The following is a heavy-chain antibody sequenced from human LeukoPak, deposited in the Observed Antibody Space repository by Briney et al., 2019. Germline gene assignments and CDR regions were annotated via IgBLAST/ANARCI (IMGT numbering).Heavy chain of an antibody. V-gene: IGHV1-24*01. CDR3: ARESSHYGSGQDYYGMDV. Sequence: ASVKVSCKVSGYTLTELSMHWVRQAPGKGLEWMGGFDPEDGETIYAQKFQGRVTMTEDTSTSTAYMELRSLRSDDTAVYYCARESSHYGSGQDYYGMDVWGQGTTVTVSS. D-gene: IGHD3-10*01. J-gene: IGHJ6*02. CDR2: FDPEDGET. CDR1: GYTLTELS.